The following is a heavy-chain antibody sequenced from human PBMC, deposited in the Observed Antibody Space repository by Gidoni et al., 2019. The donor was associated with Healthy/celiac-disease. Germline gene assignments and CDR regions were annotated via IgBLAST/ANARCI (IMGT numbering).Heavy chain of an antibody. CDR1: GGSFSGSY. CDR3: ARGWYSSSWYVY. J-gene: IGHJ4*02. V-gene: IGHV4-34*01. D-gene: IGHD6-13*01. CDR2: INHSGST. Sequence: QVHLQQWGAGLLKPSETLSLTCAVYGGSFSGSYWNWIRQPPGKGLEWIGEINHSGSTNYNPSLKSRVTRSVDTSKNQFSLKLSAVTAADTAVYYCARGWYSSSWYVYWGQGTLVTVSS.